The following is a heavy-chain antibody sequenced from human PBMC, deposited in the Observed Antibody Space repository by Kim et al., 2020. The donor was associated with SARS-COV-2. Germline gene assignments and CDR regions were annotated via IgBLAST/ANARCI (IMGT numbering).Heavy chain of an antibody. V-gene: IGHV3-33*01. D-gene: IGHD3-10*01. CDR3: AREGSGSFADY. Sequence: GGSLRLSCATSGFTFTSYGMHWVRQAPGKGLEWVAVIWLDGSNKYYADSVKGRFTISRDNSKNTVYLQMNSLRAEDTAVYYCAREGSGSFADYWGQGTLVTVSS. CDR2: IWLDGSNK. CDR1: GFTFTSYG. J-gene: IGHJ4*02.